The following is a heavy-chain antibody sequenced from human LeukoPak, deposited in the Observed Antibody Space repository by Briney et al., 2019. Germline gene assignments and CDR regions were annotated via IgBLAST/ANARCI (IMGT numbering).Heavy chain of an antibody. V-gene: IGHV1-8*03. D-gene: IGHD4-17*01. CDR3: ARGDDDYGDYEFDY. CDR1: GYTFTSYD. CDR2: MNPNSGNT. J-gene: IGHJ4*02. Sequence: ASVKVSCKXSGYTFTSYDINWVRQATGQGLEWMGWMNPNSGNTGYAQKFQGRVTITRNTSISTAYMELSSLRSEDTAVYYCARGDDDYGDYEFDYWGQGTLVTVSS.